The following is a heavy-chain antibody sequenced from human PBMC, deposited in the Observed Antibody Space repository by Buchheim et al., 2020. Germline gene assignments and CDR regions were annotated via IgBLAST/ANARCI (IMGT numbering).Heavy chain of an antibody. V-gene: IGHV3-74*01. D-gene: IGHD6-6*01. J-gene: IGHJ6*02. CDR3: ARDPPSSIAALNRGMDV. Sequence: EGQLVESGGGLVQPGGSLRLSCAASGFTFSSYWMHWVRQAPGKGLLWVSRINSDGISPSYADSVKGRFTMSRDNAKNTLDLQMNSLRAEDTAVYYCARDPPSSIAALNRGMDVWGQGTT. CDR1: GFTFSSYW. CDR2: INSDGISP.